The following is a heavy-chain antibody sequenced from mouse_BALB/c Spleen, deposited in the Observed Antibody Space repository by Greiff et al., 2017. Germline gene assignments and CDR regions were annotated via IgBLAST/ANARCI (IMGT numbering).Heavy chain of an antibody. Sequence: QVQLKESGPGLVAPSQSLSITCTVSGFSLTSYGVHWVRQPPGKGLEWLGVIWAGGSTNYNSALMSRLSIRKDNSKSQVFLKMNSLQTDDTAMYYCARDRYDGAWFAYWGQGTLVTVSA. V-gene: IGHV2-9*02. J-gene: IGHJ3*01. CDR3: ARDRYDGAWFAY. D-gene: IGHD2-14*01. CDR1: GFSLTSYG. CDR2: IWAGGST.